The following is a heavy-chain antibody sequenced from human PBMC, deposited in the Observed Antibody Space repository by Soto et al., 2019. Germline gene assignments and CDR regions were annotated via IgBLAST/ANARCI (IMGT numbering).Heavy chain of an antibody. CDR3: ARTNYYDNSAADSNFDY. D-gene: IGHD3-22*01. CDR1: RYTFASYG. Sequence: GASVKVSCKASRYTFASYGISWVRQAPGQGLEWMGWISPYNGNTNYAQKLQGRVTMTTDTSTSTAYMELRSLGSDDTAVYYCARTNYYDNSAADSNFDYWGQGTLVTVSS. CDR2: ISPYNGNT. V-gene: IGHV1-18*01. J-gene: IGHJ4*02.